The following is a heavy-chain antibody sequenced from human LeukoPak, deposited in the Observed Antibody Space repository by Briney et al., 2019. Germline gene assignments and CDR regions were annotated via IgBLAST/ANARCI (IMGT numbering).Heavy chain of an antibody. Sequence: GGSLRLTCAASGFTFTNYWMSWVRQAPGKGLEWVANVKPDGSERYYVDSVKGRFTVSRDNAKNSLYFQMNSLRAEDTAVYYCARERIVGAASTRYYGMDVWGQGTTVTVSS. V-gene: IGHV3-7*03. D-gene: IGHD1-26*01. CDR1: GFTFTNYW. CDR2: VKPDGSER. CDR3: ARERIVGAASTRYYGMDV. J-gene: IGHJ6*02.